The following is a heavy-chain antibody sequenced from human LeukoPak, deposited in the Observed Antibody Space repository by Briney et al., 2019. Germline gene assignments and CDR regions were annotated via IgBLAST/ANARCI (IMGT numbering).Heavy chain of an antibody. V-gene: IGHV3-11*04. CDR3: GRGHWGLDY. D-gene: IGHD7-27*01. J-gene: IGHJ4*02. CDR2: ISNSGSSI. CDR1: GFTFRDSY. Sequence: LRLSCAASGFTFRDSYMTWIRQAPGKGLEWVSYISNSGSSIYYADSVKGRFTTSRDNAKSSLYLQMNSLRAEDTAVYYCGRGHWGLDYWGQGALVTVSS.